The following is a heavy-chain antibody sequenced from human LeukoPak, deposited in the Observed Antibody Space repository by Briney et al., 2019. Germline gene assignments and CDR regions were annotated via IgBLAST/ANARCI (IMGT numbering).Heavy chain of an antibody. Sequence: GASVKVSCKASGGTFSSYAISWVRQAPGQGLEWMGGIIPIFGTANYAQKFQGRVTITADESTSTAYMELSSSRSEDTAVYYCARSGSPYCSGGSCYHRFDYWGQGTLVTVSS. CDR3: ARSGSPYCSGGSCYHRFDY. CDR2: IIPIFGTA. V-gene: IGHV1-69*13. J-gene: IGHJ4*02. CDR1: GGTFSSYA. D-gene: IGHD2-15*01.